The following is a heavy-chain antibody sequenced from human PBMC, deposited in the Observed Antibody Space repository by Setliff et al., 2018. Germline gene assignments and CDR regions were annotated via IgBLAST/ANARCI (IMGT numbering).Heavy chain of an antibody. J-gene: IGHJ6*02. V-gene: IGHV1-69*13. D-gene: IGHD2-2*02. CDR1: GYTFTSYA. CDR2: IIPIFGTA. Sequence: SVKVSCKASGYTFTSYAISWVRQAPGQGLEWMGGIIPIFGTANYAQKFQGRVTITADESTSTAYMELSSLRSEDTAVYYCARDSRGLVPAAIEGSYYYYGMDVWGQGTTVTVSS. CDR3: ARDSRGLVPAAIEGSYYYYGMDV.